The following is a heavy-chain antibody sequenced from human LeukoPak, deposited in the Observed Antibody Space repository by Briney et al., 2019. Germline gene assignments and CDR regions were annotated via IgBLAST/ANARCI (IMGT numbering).Heavy chain of an antibody. CDR1: GFTFSNAW. V-gene: IGHV3-15*01. J-gene: IGHJ4*02. CDR3: TTVLLWFGESLDY. D-gene: IGHD3-10*01. Sequence: PGGSLRLSCAASGFTFSNAWMSWVRQAPGKGLEWVGRIKSKTDGGTTDYAAPVKGRFTISRDDSKNTLYLQMNSLKAEDTAVYYCTTVLLWFGESLDYWGQGTLVTVSS. CDR2: IKSKTDGGTT.